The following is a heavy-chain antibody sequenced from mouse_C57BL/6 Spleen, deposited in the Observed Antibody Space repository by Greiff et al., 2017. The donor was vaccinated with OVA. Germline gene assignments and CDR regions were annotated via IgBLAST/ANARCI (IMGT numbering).Heavy chain of an antibody. J-gene: IGHJ2*01. Sequence: DVKLQESGPVLVKPGASVKMSCKASGYTFTDYYMNWVKQSHGKSLEWIGVINPYNGGTSYNQKFKGKATLTVDKSSSTAYMELNSLTSEDSAVYYCARPVVASEGFDYWGQGTTLTVSS. D-gene: IGHD1-1*01. V-gene: IGHV1-19*01. CDR1: GYTFTDYY. CDR3: ARPVVASEGFDY. CDR2: INPYNGGT.